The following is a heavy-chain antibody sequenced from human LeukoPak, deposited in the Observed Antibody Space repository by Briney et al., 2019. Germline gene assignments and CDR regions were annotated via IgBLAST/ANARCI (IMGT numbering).Heavy chain of an antibody. J-gene: IGHJ5*02. Sequence: PGGSLRLSCAASGFTVSSNFMSWVRQAPGKGLEWVSVIYSGGSTYYAESVKSRFTISRDNSKNTVYLQMNSLRADDTAVYYCARAGWFDTWGQGTLVTVSS. CDR3: ARAGWFDT. CDR1: GFTVSSNF. V-gene: IGHV3-53*01. CDR2: IYSGGST.